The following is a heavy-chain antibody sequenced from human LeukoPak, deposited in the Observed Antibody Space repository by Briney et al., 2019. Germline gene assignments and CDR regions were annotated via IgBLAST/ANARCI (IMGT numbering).Heavy chain of an antibody. CDR1: GGTFSSYA. CDR2: IIPIFGTA. V-gene: IGHV1-69*01. Sequence: SVKVSCKASGGTFSSYAISWVRQAPGQGLEWMGGIIPIFGTANYAQKFQGRVTITADESTSTAYMELSSLRSEDTAVYYCATEMATIKAFDYWGQGTLVTVSS. D-gene: IGHD5-24*01. J-gene: IGHJ4*02. CDR3: ATEMATIKAFDY.